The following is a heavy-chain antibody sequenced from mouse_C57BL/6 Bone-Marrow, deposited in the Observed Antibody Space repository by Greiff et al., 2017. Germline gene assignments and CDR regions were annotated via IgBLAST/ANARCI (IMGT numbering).Heavy chain of an antibody. D-gene: IGHD1-1*01. Sequence: QVQLQQSGAELVRPGASVTLSCKASGYTFTDYEMHWVKQTPVHGLEWIGAIDPETGGTAYNQKFKGKAILTADKSSSTAYMELRSLTSEDSAVYYCTRNHYGSSSYLYFDVWGTGTTVTVSS. J-gene: IGHJ1*03. CDR3: TRNHYGSSSYLYFDV. CDR2: IDPETGGT. V-gene: IGHV1-15*01. CDR1: GYTFTDYE.